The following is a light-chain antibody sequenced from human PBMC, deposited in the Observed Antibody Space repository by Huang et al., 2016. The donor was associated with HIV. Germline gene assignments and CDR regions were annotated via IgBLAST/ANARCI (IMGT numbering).Light chain of an antibody. V-gene: IGKV3D-11*01. J-gene: IGKJ5*01. CDR3: HQRST. CDR2: DAS. CDR1: QGVGNY. Sequence: IVLTQSPATLSLSPGERATLSCRASQGVGNYLDWYQQKPGQAPRLLIYDASNRATCIPARFRGSGSGTHFTLTISSLEPEDFVVYYCHQRSTFGQGTRLEIK.